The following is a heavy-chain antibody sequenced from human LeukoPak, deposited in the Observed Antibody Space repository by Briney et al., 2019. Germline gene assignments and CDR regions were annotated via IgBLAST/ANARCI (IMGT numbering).Heavy chain of an antibody. CDR3: AKVTDSSGWGYFDY. V-gene: IGHV3-43D*03. CDR2: ISWDGGST. CDR1: GFTFDDYA. Sequence: GGSLRLSCAASGFTFDDYAMHWVRQAPGKGLEWVSLISWDGGSTYYAHSVKGRFTIPRDNSKNSLYLQMNSLRAEDTALYYCAKVTDSSGWGYFDYWGQGTLVTVSS. D-gene: IGHD3-22*01. J-gene: IGHJ4*02.